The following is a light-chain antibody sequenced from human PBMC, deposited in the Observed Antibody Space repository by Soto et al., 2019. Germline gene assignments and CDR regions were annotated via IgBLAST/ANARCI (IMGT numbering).Light chain of an antibody. CDR2: DAS. Sequence: DIQMTQSPSSVGDRVTITCRASQTISSWLAWHQQKSGRAPKLLIYDASSLEGGVPSRFSGSGSGTEFTLTISSLQADDFATYYCQQYSAYPYTFGQGTKVDIK. V-gene: IGKV1-5*01. CDR1: QTISSW. J-gene: IGKJ2*01. CDR3: QQYSAYPYT.